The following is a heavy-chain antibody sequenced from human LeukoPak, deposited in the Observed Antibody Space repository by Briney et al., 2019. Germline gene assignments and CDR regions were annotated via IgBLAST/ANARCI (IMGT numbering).Heavy chain of an antibody. D-gene: IGHD3-10*01. V-gene: IGHV3-33*01. J-gene: IGHJ4*02. CDR2: IWYDGNKK. CDR3: ARDVVVRGVTIPDY. CDR1: GFTFSDHA. Sequence: PGGSLRLSCTASGFTFSDHAMHWVRQAPGKGLEWVAVIWYDGNKKYHADAVEGRFTISRDNSENTLYLQMDSLRAEDTAVYRCARDVVVRGVTIPDYWGQGTLVTVSS.